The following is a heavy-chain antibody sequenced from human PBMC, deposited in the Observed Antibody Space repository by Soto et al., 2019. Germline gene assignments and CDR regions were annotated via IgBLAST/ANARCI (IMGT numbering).Heavy chain of an antibody. Sequence: QLQLQASGSRLVKSSQTLSLTCTVSGDSMTSGDYSWSWIRQPPGKGLEWLGYIYRTGNTHYSPSLRSRVSITQDRSKNQFSLELTPVTAGDTAVYYCARGDYQYAIDYWGQGTLVTVSS. CDR1: GDSMTSGDYS. V-gene: IGHV4-30-2*01. J-gene: IGHJ4*02. D-gene: IGHD2-2*01. CDR2: IYRTGNT. CDR3: ARGDYQYAIDY.